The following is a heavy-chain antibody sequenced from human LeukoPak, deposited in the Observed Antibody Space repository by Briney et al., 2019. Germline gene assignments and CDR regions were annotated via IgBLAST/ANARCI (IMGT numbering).Heavy chain of an antibody. J-gene: IGHJ4*02. CDR1: GGSISIYY. V-gene: IGHV4-4*07. CDR3: ARDRSDFWSGYYDY. D-gene: IGHD3-3*01. CDR2: IYTSGST. Sequence: SETLSLTCTVSGGSISIYYWSWIRQPAGKGLEWIGRIYTSGSTNYNPSLKSRVTMSVDTSKNQFSLKLSSVTAADTAVYYCARDRSDFWSGYYDYWGQGTLVTVSS.